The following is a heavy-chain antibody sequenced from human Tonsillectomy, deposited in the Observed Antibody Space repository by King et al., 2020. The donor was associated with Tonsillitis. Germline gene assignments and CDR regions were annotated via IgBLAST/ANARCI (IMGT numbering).Heavy chain of an antibody. Sequence: VQLVESGAEVKKPGASVKVSCKASGYTFTTYYMHWVRQAPGQGLEWMGMINTSGGSTSYAQKFQGRVTMTRDTSTSTVYMELSSLRFEDTAVYYCARVSYGAGTYTNLNSYGMDVWGQGTTVTVSS. CDR1: GYTFTTYY. CDR3: ARVSYGAGTYTNLNSYGMDV. J-gene: IGHJ6*02. CDR2: INTSGGST. D-gene: IGHD3-10*01. V-gene: IGHV1-46*01.